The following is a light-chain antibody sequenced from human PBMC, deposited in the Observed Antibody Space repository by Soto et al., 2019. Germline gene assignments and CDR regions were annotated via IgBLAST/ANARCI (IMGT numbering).Light chain of an antibody. CDR3: QQYNNWPIT. J-gene: IGKJ5*01. CDR2: GTS. CDR1: RSVGSN. V-gene: IGKV3D-15*01. Sequence: VVLTQSPGTLSLSPGERATLSCRASRSVGSNYLAWYQQKPGQAPRLLISGTSRRATGIPDRFSGSGSGTEFTLTISSLQSEDFEVYYCQQYNNWPITFGQGTRLEIK.